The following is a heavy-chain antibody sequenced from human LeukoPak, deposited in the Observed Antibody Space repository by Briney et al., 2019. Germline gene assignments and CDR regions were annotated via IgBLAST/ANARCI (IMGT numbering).Heavy chain of an antibody. J-gene: IGHJ6*03. CDR3: ARGGRDDYYYYYMDV. CDR1: GYTFTSYD. D-gene: IGHD1-26*01. CDR2: MNPNSGNT. V-gene: IGHV1-8*01. Sequence: ASVKVSCKASGYTFTSYDINWVRQATGQGLEWMGWMNPNSGNTGYAQKFQGRVTMTRNTSISTAYMELSSLRSEDTAVYYCARGGRDDYYYYYMDVWGKGTTVTISS.